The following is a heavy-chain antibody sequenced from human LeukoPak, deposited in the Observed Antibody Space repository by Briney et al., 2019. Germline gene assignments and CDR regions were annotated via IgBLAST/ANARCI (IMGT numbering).Heavy chain of an antibody. Sequence: ASMKVSCKASGGTFSSYAISWDRQAPGQGLEWKGGIIPIFGKANYEQKFQGRVTITTDESTSTAYMELSSLRSEDTAVYYCARDLTTIAGGRFDPWGQGTLVTVSS. J-gene: IGHJ5*02. V-gene: IGHV1-69*05. CDR1: GGTFSSYA. CDR2: IIPIFGKA. CDR3: ARDLTTIAGGRFDP. D-gene: IGHD4-17*01.